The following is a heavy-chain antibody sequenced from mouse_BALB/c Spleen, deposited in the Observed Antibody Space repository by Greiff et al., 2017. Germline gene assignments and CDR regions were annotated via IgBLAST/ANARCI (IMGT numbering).Heavy chain of an antibody. CDR3: ARGGHYGGDDVRAMDY. V-gene: IGHV1-15*01. CDR1: GYTFTDYE. Sequence: VQLQESGAELVRPGASVTLSCKASGYTFTDYEMHWVKQTPVHGLEWIGAIDPETGGTAYNQKFKGKATLTADKSSSTAYMELRSLTSEDSAVYYYARGGHYGGDDVRAMDYWGQGTSVTVSS. D-gene: IGHD1-1*02. CDR2: IDPETGGT. J-gene: IGHJ4*01.